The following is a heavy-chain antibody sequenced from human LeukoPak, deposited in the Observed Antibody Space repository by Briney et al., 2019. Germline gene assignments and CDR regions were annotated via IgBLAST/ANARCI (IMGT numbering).Heavy chain of an antibody. CDR1: GFTFSSYG. Sequence: GGSLRLSCAASGFTFSSYGMHWVRQAPGKGLEWVAFIRYDGSNKYYADSVKGRFTISRDNSKNTLYLQMNSLRAEDTAVYYCAKGGTPAYYDILTGSPRFDPWGQGTLVTVSS. D-gene: IGHD3-9*01. J-gene: IGHJ5*02. V-gene: IGHV3-30*02. CDR2: IRYDGSNK. CDR3: AKGGTPAYYDILTGSPRFDP.